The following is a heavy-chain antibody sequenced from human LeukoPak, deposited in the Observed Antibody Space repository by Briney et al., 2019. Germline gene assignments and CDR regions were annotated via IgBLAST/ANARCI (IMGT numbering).Heavy chain of an antibody. J-gene: IGHJ3*01. Sequence: GGSLRLSCAVSGFIFSNYPMHWVRQAPGKGLEWVAGISYDGSNKYYADSVKGRFNISRDNTKNTLYVQINSLRAEDTAVYYCARQQTYGIVRDTAFDFWGQGTKVTISS. D-gene: IGHD2-21*01. CDR3: ARQQTYGIVRDTAFDF. CDR1: GFIFSNYP. CDR2: ISYDGSNK. V-gene: IGHV3-30-3*01.